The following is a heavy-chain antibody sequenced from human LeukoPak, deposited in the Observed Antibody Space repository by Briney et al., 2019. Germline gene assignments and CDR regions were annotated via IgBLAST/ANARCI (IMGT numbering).Heavy chain of an antibody. CDR2: IIPIFGTA. J-gene: IGHJ5*02. D-gene: IGHD6-19*01. V-gene: IGHV1-69*05. CDR3: ARYSSGWPEFDP. CDR1: GGTFSTDA. Sequence: WATLSVSCTVSGGTFSTDAISWVRRAPGQGLEWMGGIIPIFGTANYAQKFQGRVTITTDESTSTAYMELSSLRSEDTAVYYCARYSSGWPEFDPWGQGTLVTVSS.